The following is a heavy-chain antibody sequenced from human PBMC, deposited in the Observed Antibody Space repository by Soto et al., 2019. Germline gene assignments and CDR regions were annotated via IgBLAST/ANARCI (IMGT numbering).Heavy chain of an antibody. CDR3: ARIGWGGDS. CDR1: GGSVRTGSYH. D-gene: IGHD7-27*01. Sequence: QVQLQESGPGRVKASQTLSLTCSVSGGSVRTGSYHWSWIRQPPGKGLEWIGFIPNNGSPDYNPSLKSRVVVSIDRSKNQFSLKVNSVTAADTAVYFCARIGWGGDSWGQGTLVTVSS. V-gene: IGHV4-61*01. CDR2: IPNNGSP. J-gene: IGHJ4*02.